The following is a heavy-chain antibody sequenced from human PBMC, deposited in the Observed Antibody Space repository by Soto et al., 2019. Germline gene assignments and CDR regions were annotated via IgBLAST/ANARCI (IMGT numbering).Heavy chain of an antibody. CDR1: DDSIKSGGSY. CDR3: ARGLVVVLSSTEEVISSHFDS. J-gene: IGHJ4*02. CDR2: IYNSGAT. V-gene: IGHV4-31*03. D-gene: IGHD2-2*01. Sequence: PSETLSLTCTVSDDSIKSGGSYWSWVRQHPGKGLEWISFIYNSGATYYNPSLKTRVVASIDKSQNRFSLKVNSVTAADTAVYFCARGLVVVLSSTEEVISSHFDSWGPGTLVTVSS.